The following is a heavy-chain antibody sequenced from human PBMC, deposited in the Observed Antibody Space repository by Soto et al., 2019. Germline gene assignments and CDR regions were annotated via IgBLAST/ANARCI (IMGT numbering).Heavy chain of an antibody. V-gene: IGHV1-18*01. CDR1: GYTFTDYG. D-gene: IGHD2-15*01. J-gene: IGHJ4*02. CDR3: AILPSEKYEYDF. Sequence: QVQLVQSGAEVKKPGASVKVSCKGSGYTFTDYGILWLRQAPGQGLEWMGWISIYYGNTDYSQKFQGRVTMTRVIPTSTAYMELTSLRSDDTAVYYCAILPSEKYEYDFWGQGTPVTVSS. CDR2: ISIYYGNT.